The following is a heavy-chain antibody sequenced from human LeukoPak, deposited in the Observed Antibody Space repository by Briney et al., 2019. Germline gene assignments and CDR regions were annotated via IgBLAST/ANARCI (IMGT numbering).Heavy chain of an antibody. D-gene: IGHD3-3*01. J-gene: IGHJ5*02. Sequence: SQTLSLTCTVSGGSISSGGYYWSWIRQHPGKGLEWIGYIYYSGGTYYNPSLKSRVTISVDTSKNQFSLKLSSVTAADTAVYYCARVESIFGVVRGYNWFDPWGQGTLVTVSS. CDR2: IYYSGGT. V-gene: IGHV4-31*03. CDR3: ARVESIFGVVRGYNWFDP. CDR1: GGSISSGGYY.